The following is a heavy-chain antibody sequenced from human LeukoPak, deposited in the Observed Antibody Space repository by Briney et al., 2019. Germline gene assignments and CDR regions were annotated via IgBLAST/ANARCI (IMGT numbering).Heavy chain of an antibody. J-gene: IGHJ4*02. CDR3: AKASYYYGSGSYYLGY. Sequence: GGSLRLSCAASGFTFSSYGMHWVRQAPGKGLEWVAVISYDGSNKYYADSVKGRFTISRDNSKNTLYLQMNSLRAEDTAVYYCAKASYYYGSGSYYLGYWGQGTLVTVSS. D-gene: IGHD3-10*01. CDR2: ISYDGSNK. CDR1: GFTFSSYG. V-gene: IGHV3-30*18.